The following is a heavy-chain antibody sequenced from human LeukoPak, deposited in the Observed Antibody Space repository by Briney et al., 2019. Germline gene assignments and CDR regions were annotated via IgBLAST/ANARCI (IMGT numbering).Heavy chain of an antibody. CDR1: GGSFSGYY. D-gene: IGHD6-19*01. Sequence: PSETLSLTCAVYGGSFSGYYWSWIRQPPGKGLEWIGEINHSGSTNYNPSLKSRVTISVDTSKNQFSLKLSSVAAADTAVYYCARVLEGSSGQHWYFDLWGRGTLVTVSS. CDR3: ARVLEGSSGQHWYFDL. CDR2: INHSGST. V-gene: IGHV4-34*01. J-gene: IGHJ2*01.